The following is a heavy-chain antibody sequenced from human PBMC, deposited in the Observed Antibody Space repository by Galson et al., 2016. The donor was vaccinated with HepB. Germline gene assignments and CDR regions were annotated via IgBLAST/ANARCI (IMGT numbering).Heavy chain of an antibody. J-gene: IGHJ5*01. Sequence: SLRLSCAASGFTFSNNWMTWVRQAPGKGLEWVSYISDSSATIYYADSVRGRFTISRDNARDSLYLQMNSLRDEDTAVYFCARAPRVRGVIAHFDSWGQGSLVTVSS. CDR2: ISDSSATI. CDR1: GFTFSNNW. V-gene: IGHV3-48*02. D-gene: IGHD3-10*01. CDR3: ARAPRVRGVIAHFDS.